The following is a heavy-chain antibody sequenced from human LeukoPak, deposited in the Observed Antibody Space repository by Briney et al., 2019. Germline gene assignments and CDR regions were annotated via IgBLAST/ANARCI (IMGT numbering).Heavy chain of an antibody. CDR3: ASSGSGSSTFDY. D-gene: IGHD3-10*01. J-gene: IGHJ4*02. CDR1: GFTFSDYY. CDR2: ISSSGSTI. Sequence: RGGSLRLSCAASGFTFSDYYMSWIRQAPGKGLEWVSYISSSGSTIYYADSVKDRFTISRDNAKNSLYLQMNSLRAEDTAVYYCASSGSGSSTFDYWGQGTMVTVSS. V-gene: IGHV3-11*01.